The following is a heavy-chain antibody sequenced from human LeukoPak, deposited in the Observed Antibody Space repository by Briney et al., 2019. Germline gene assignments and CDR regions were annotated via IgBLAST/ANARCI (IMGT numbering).Heavy chain of an antibody. CDR1: GFTFSSYG. Sequence: GGSLRLSCAASGFTFSSYGMHWVRQAPGKGLEWVAVISYDGSNKYYADSVKDRFTISRDNSKNTLYLQMNSLRAEDTAVYYCAKASLPDDYWGQGTLVTVSS. CDR3: AKASLPDDY. J-gene: IGHJ4*02. CDR2: ISYDGSNK. V-gene: IGHV3-30*18.